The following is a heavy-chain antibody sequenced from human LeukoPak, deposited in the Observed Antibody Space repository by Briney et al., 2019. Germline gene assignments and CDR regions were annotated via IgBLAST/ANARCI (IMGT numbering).Heavy chain of an antibody. CDR2: IYTSGST. J-gene: IGHJ2*01. V-gene: IGHV4-61*02. Sequence: SQTLSLTCSVSGGSIYSGTYYWSWIRQPAGKGLEWIGRIYTSGSTNYHPSLKSRVTVSLDISKNQFSLKLSSVTAADTAVYYCARETHMYCKSNSCYGYFDLWGRGTLVTVSS. D-gene: IGHD2-2*01. CDR1: GGSIYSGTYY. CDR3: ARETHMYCKSNSCYGYFDL.